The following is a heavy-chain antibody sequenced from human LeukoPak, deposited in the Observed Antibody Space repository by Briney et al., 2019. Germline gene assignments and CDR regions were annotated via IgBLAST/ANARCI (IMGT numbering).Heavy chain of an antibody. D-gene: IGHD2-15*01. Sequence: GGSLRLSCAASGFPFRSYAMHWVRQAPGKGLEWVSAISNAGGTTYYADSVKGRFTISRDNSKNTLLLQVNSLRAEDTAIYYCAKDLACSGGSCYPSHFDYWGQGTLVTVSS. CDR2: ISNAGGTT. CDR3: AKDLACSGGSCYPSHFDY. CDR1: GFPFRSYA. V-gene: IGHV3-23*01. J-gene: IGHJ4*02.